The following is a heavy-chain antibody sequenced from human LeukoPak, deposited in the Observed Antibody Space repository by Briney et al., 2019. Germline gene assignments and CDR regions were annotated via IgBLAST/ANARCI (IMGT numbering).Heavy chain of an antibody. J-gene: IGHJ5*02. CDR3: ARMQDNYDFWSGYFNRWFDP. Sequence: ASVKVSCKASGYTFTGYYMHWVRQAPGQGLEWMGWINPNSGGTNYAQKFQGRVTMTRDTSISTAYMELRSLRSDDTAVYYCARMQDNYDFWSGYFNRWFDPWGQGTLVTVSS. CDR1: GYTFTGYY. D-gene: IGHD3-3*01. V-gene: IGHV1-2*02. CDR2: INPNSGGT.